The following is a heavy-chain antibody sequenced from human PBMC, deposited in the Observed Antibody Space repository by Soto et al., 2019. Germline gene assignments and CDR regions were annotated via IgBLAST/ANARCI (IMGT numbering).Heavy chain of an antibody. CDR3: TRHQEGRSMVFYGMDV. D-gene: IGHD3-10*01. V-gene: IGHV3-73*02. Sequence: ERQLVESGGGLVQSGGSVKLSCAASGFTLTGSDIHWVRQASGKGLEWVGRIRSKSNNFATSYAESVRGRFSISRDDSDNTASLQMSSLKTEDTAIYYCTRHQEGRSMVFYGMDVWGQGTTVTVSS. J-gene: IGHJ6*02. CDR2: IRSKSNNFAT. CDR1: GFTLTGSD.